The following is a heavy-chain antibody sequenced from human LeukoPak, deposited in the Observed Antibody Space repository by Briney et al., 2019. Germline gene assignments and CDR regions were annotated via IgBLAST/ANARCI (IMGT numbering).Heavy chain of an antibody. Sequence: PGRSLRLSWAASGFTFSNYGMHWVRQAPGKGLEWVALIWYDGSNKYYADSVKGRLTISRDNSKNTLFLQMNSLRAEDTAVYYCAREGPRGNSQFDYWGQGTLVTVSS. V-gene: IGHV3-33*01. CDR3: AREGPRGNSQFDY. D-gene: IGHD2/OR15-2a*01. CDR2: IWYDGSNK. J-gene: IGHJ4*02. CDR1: GFTFSNYG.